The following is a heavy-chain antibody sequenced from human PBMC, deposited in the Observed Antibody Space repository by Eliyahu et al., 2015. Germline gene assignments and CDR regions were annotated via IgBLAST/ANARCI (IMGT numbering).Heavy chain of an antibody. V-gene: IGHV1-8*01. J-gene: IGHJ4*02. CDR3: ARGTLDLEP. D-gene: IGHD3/OR15-3a*01. CDR2: MNQNNGKT. Sequence: QVQLVQSGAEVKNPGASVKVSCRPSGNIFRNHDINWLRQAAGQGLEWMGWMNQNNGKTGSVQKFQDRLTMTRNSSTGTAYMELNSLRLEDTAVYYCARGTLDLEPWGQGTLVTVSS. CDR1: GNIFRNHD.